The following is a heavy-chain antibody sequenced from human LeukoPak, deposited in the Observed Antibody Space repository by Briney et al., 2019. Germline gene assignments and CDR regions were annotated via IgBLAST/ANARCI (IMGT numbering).Heavy chain of an antibody. D-gene: IGHD3-16*02. CDR3: ARDMRDYVWGSYRYTNYYYYYGMDV. Sequence: GGSLRLSCAASGFTFSSYEMNWVRQAPGKGLEWVSYISSSGSTIYYADSVKGRFTISRDNAKNSLYLQMNSLRAEDTAVYYCARDMRDYVWGSYRYTNYYYYYGMDVWGQGTTVTASS. J-gene: IGHJ6*02. CDR1: GFTFSSYE. CDR2: ISSSGSTI. V-gene: IGHV3-48*03.